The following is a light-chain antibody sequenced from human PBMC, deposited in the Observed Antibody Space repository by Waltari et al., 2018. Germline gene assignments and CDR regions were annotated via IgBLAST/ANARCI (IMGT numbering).Light chain of an antibody. CDR2: DAS. CDR1: QSVDTY. J-gene: IGKJ4*01. CDR3: RQRSNWVT. V-gene: IGKV3-11*01. Sequence: EIVLTQSPATLSLSPGERASLSCRASQSVDTYLAWYQQKPGQAPRLLIYDASNRATGITARFSGSGSGTDFTLTISSLEPEDFAVYYCRQRSNWVTFGGWTKVEIK.